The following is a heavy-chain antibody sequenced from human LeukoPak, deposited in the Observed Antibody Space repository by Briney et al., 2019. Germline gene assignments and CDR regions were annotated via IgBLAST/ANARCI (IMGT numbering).Heavy chain of an antibody. CDR3: AKYIDDILTGFDY. CDR1: GFTFSSSV. J-gene: IGHJ4*02. D-gene: IGHD3-9*01. Sequence: PGGSLRLSCAASGFTFSSSVMSWVRQAPGKGLEWVSGISGSGSSTYYADSVKGRFTISRDNSKNTLYLQMNSLRADDTAVYYCAKYIDDILTGFDYWGQGPLVTVSS. CDR2: ISGSGSST. V-gene: IGHV3-23*01.